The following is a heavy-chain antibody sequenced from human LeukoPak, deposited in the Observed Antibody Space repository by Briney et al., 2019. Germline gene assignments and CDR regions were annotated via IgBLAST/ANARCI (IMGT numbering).Heavy chain of an antibody. Sequence: HSGGSLRLSCAVSGFTFSAYSMNWVRQAPGKGLEWVSYISSSSSTIYYADSVKGRSTISRDKAKNSLNLQMNSLRAEDTAVYYCVRNFQGMDVRGQGTTVTVSS. CDR1: GFTFSAYS. CDR2: ISSSSSTI. J-gene: IGHJ6*02. V-gene: IGHV3-48*01. D-gene: IGHD1-7*01. CDR3: VRNFQGMDV.